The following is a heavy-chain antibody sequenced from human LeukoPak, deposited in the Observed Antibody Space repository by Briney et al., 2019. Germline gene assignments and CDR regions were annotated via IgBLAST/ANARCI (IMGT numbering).Heavy chain of an antibody. CDR1: GFTFRSYA. J-gene: IGHJ6*03. CDR3: AKQHNAIFGVAHYYYYMDV. D-gene: IGHD3-3*01. Sequence: GGSLRLSCAASGFTFRSYAMSWVRQAPGKGLEWVSAISGSSGTTHYADSVKGRFTISRDNSKNTLYLQMNSLRAEDTALYYCAKQHNAIFGVAHYYYYMDVWGKGTTVTVSS. CDR2: ISGSSGTT. V-gene: IGHV3-23*01.